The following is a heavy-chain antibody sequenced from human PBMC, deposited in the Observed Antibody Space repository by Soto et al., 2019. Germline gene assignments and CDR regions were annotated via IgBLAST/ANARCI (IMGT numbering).Heavy chain of an antibody. CDR1: GGTFGRNT. D-gene: IGHD3-16*01. J-gene: IGHJ4*02. CDR2: VVPIFGTS. Sequence: QVHLVQSAAEVKKHGSSVRVSCTTSGGTFGRNTIAWIRQAPEQGLEWMGHVVPIFGTSNYAQKFRGRLTITADESTTTAYMELSRLTSEDTAVYYCARDLNWAIDYWGQGSLVIVSS. V-gene: IGHV1-69*01. CDR3: ARDLNWAIDY.